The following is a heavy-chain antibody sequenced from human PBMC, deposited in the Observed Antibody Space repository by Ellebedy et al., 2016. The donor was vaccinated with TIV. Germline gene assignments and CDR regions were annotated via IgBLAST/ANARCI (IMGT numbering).Heavy chain of an antibody. CDR2: IYQDGSTQ. Sequence: GESLKISCVASGFSFRSYWMSWVRQAPGKGLEWVANIYQDGSTQYYVDSVKGRFTISRDNAKNLLFLQMNSLRAEDTAVYYCARRGSYGDYAVQINSWFDTWGRGTLVAVSS. CDR1: GFSFRSYW. D-gene: IGHD4-17*01. J-gene: IGHJ5*02. V-gene: IGHV3-7*01. CDR3: ARRGSYGDYAVQINSWFDT.